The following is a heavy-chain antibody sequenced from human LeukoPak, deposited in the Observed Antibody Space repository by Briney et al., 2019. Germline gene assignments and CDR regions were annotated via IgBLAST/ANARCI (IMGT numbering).Heavy chain of an antibody. V-gene: IGHV1-2*02. CDR1: GYTFTGYY. CDR2: INPNSGGT. D-gene: IGHD5-12*01. Sequence: ASVKVSCKASGYTFTGYYMHWVRQAPGQGLEWMGWINPNSGGTNYAQRFQGRVTMTRDTSISTAYMELSRLRSDDTAVYYCAREDSGQGAFDIWGQGTMVTVSS. CDR3: AREDSGQGAFDI. J-gene: IGHJ3*02.